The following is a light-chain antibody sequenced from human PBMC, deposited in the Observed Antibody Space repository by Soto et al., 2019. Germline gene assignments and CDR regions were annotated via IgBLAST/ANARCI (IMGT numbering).Light chain of an antibody. CDR1: QGISSA. V-gene: IGKV1D-13*01. J-gene: IGKJ2*01. Sequence: AIQLTQSPSSLAASVGDRVTITCRASQGISSALAWYQQKPGKAPMLLIYDASSLESGVPSRFSGSGSGTDFTLTISSLQPEDFATYYCQQFNKYPYTFGQGTKLEIK. CDR3: QQFNKYPYT. CDR2: DAS.